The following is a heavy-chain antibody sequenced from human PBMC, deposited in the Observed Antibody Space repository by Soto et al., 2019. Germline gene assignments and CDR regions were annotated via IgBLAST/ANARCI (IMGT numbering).Heavy chain of an antibody. Sequence: SEILSLTCAVYGGYFSAYYWSWIRQPPGKGLEWIGEINHSGSTNYNPSLKSRVTISVDTSKNQFSLKLSSVTAADTAVYYCARTSRFEYWGQGTLVTVSS. D-gene: IGHD6-6*01. CDR1: GGYFSAYY. V-gene: IGHV4-34*01. J-gene: IGHJ4*02. CDR3: ARTSRFEY. CDR2: INHSGST.